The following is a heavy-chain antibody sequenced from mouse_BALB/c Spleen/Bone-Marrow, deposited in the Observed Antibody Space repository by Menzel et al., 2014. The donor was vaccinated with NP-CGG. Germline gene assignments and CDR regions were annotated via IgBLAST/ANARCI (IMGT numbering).Heavy chain of an antibody. V-gene: IGHV1-80*01. CDR1: GYAFSVYW. J-gene: IGHJ2*01. CDR3: ARGGISVDY. Sequence: VKLVESGAELVRPGSSVKISCKASGYAFSVYWMNWVKQRPGQGLEWTGQIYPGDGDTNYNGKFKGRATLTADKSSNTAYMQLSSLTSEDSAVYFCARGGISVDYWGQGTTLTVSS. CDR2: IYPGDGDT.